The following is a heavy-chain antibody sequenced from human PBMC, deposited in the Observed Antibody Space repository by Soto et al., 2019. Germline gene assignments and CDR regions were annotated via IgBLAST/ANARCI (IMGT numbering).Heavy chain of an antibody. D-gene: IGHD5-12*01. Sequence: ASVKVSCKASGYTFTSYAMHWVRQAPRQRLEWMGWINAGNGNTKYSQKFQGRVTITRDTSASTAYMELSSLRSEDTAVYYCARDIVATIYYYYYMDVWGKGTTVTVSS. CDR1: GYTFTSYA. CDR2: INAGNGNT. V-gene: IGHV1-3*01. J-gene: IGHJ6*03. CDR3: ARDIVATIYYYYYMDV.